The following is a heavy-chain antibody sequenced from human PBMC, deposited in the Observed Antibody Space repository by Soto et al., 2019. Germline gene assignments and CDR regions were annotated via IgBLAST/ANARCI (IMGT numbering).Heavy chain of an antibody. CDR3: ARWTYYYDSSGYYNWFDP. CDR2: IYYSGST. V-gene: IGHV4-59*01. CDR1: GGSISSYY. D-gene: IGHD3-22*01. Sequence: PSETLSLTCTVSGGSISSYYWSWIRQPPGKGLEWIGYIYYSGSTNYNPSLKSRVTISVDTSKNQFSLKLSSVTAADTAVYYCARWTYYYDSSGYYNWFDPWGQGTLVTSPQ. J-gene: IGHJ5*02.